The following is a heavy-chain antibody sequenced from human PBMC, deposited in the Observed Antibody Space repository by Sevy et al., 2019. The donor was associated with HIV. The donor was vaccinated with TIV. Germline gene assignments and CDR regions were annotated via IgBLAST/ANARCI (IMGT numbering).Heavy chain of an antibody. Sequence: SETLSLSCTVSGGSMTSYYWSWIRQPPGKGLEWSGYIYYSGSTNYNPSPKSRVTMSVDTSKNQFSLRLISVSAADTAVYHYASSVGMGNYFDYWGQGALVTVSS. CDR3: ASSVGMGNYFDY. CDR1: GGSMTSYY. D-gene: IGHD2-21*01. CDR2: IYYSGST. V-gene: IGHV4-59*13. J-gene: IGHJ4*02.